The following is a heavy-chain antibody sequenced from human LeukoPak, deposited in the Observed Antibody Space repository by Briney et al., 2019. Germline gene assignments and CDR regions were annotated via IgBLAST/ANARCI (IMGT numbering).Heavy chain of an antibody. V-gene: IGHV4-39*01. Sequence: PSETLSLTCAVSGASVSGSNYYWGWIRQPPGKGLEWIGNIYSSGCTYYNASLQSRVTISIDTSKNQFSLRLNSVTAADTAMYYCAKSGGYGLIDYWGQGTRVTVSS. CDR2: IYSSGCT. J-gene: IGHJ4*02. CDR3: AKSGGYGLIDY. D-gene: IGHD1-26*01. CDR1: GASVSGSNYY.